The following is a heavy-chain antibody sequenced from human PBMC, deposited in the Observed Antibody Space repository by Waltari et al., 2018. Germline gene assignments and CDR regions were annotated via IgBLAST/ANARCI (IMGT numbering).Heavy chain of an antibody. V-gene: IGHV4-34*01. CDR2: INHSGST. D-gene: IGHD3-10*01. Sequence: QVQLQQWGAGLLKPSETLSLTCAVYGGSFSGYYWSWIRRPPGKGLEWIGEINHSGSTNYNPSLKSRVTISVDTSKNQFSLKLSSVTAADTAVYYCARGRRFTMVRGVIKNGSGMDVWGQGTTVTVSS. J-gene: IGHJ6*02. CDR3: ARGRRFTMVRGVIKNGSGMDV. CDR1: GGSFSGYY.